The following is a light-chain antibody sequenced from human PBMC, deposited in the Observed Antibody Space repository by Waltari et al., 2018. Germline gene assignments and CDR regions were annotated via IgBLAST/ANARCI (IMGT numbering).Light chain of an antibody. CDR2: EAS. J-gene: IGKJ1*01. CDR1: QGISNY. CDR3: QKYNSAPRT. V-gene: IGKV1-27*01. Sequence: DIQMTQSPSSLSASVGDRVTISCRASQGISNYLAWYQQNPGKVPKLLIYEASTLQSGVPSRFSGSGSGTDFTLTISSLQPEDVATYYCQKYNSAPRTFGQGTKVEIK.